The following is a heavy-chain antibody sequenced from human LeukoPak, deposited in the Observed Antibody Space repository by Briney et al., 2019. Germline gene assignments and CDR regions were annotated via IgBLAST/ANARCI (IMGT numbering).Heavy chain of an antibody. CDR3: ARGEQLVPYFQH. Sequence: ASVKVSCKASGYTFTGHYMHWVRQAPGQGLEWMGWINPNSGGTNYAQKFQGRVTMTRDTSISTAYMEVSRLRSDDTAVYYCARGEQLVPYFQHWGQGTLVTVSS. V-gene: IGHV1-2*02. D-gene: IGHD6-6*01. CDR1: GYTFTGHY. J-gene: IGHJ1*01. CDR2: INPNSGGT.